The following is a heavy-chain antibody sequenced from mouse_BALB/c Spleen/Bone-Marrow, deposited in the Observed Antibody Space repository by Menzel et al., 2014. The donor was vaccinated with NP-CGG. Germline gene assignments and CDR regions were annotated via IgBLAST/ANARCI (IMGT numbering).Heavy chain of an antibody. V-gene: IGHV14-3*02. J-gene: IGHJ1*01. CDR1: GLNIKATY. CDR3: ASKMYYWYVED. Sequence: EVLLYQSAAELVKPGASVKLPCTASGLNIKATYMQWLKQRPYQGLEWIGGIDPANGNNKYDTKFQGNATITADTSSNTAYLQLIRLTSEDPAFYYCASKMYYWYVEDWGAGTSVTVSS. CDR2: IDPANGNN.